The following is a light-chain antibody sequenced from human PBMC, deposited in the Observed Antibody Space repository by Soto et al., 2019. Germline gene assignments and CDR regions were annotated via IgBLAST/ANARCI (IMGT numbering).Light chain of an antibody. Sequence: EIVLTQSPATLSLSPGERATLSCRASPSVSSYLAWYQQKPGQAPRLLIYDASNRATGIPARFSGSGSGTDFTLTISSLEPEDFAVYYCQQRSNWPLTCGQGTRLEIK. CDR3: QQRSNWPLT. CDR2: DAS. CDR1: PSVSSY. V-gene: IGKV3-11*01. J-gene: IGKJ5*01.